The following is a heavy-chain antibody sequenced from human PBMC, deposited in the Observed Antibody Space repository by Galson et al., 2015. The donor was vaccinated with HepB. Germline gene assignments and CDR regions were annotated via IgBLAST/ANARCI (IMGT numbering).Heavy chain of an antibody. Sequence: ETLSLTCTVSGGSISSSSYSWGWIRQPPGKGLEWIGSIYYIGSTYYNPSLKSRVTMSVDTSKNKFSLKLSSVTAADMAVYYCARHLRGYCSSPSCHSDYWGQGTLVTVSS. CDR3: ARHLRGYCSSPSCHSDY. CDR1: GGSISSSSYS. J-gene: IGHJ4*02. D-gene: IGHD2-2*01. CDR2: IYYIGST. V-gene: IGHV4-39*01.